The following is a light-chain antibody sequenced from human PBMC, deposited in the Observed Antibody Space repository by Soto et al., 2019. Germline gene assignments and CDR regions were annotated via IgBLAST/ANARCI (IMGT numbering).Light chain of an antibody. CDR3: LSSDSDMSGPHYV. CDR1: SSNIGAGHD. CDR2: GDS. V-gene: IGLV1-40*01. J-gene: IGLJ1*01. Sequence: QSVLTQPPSVSGAPGQRVTISCTGSSSNIGAGHDVHRYQQLPGTAPKLLIYGDSNRPSAVPDRFSGSKSGASASLAIPGLQAAAEAEYHCLSSDSDMSGPHYVFGTGTKLTVL.